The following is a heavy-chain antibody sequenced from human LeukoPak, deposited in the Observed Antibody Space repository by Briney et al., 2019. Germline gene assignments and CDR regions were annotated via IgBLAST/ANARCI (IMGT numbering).Heavy chain of an antibody. CDR2: ISGSGGST. J-gene: IGHJ6*03. Sequence: GGSLRLSCAASGFTFSSYAMSWVRQAPGKGLEWVSAISGSGGSTYYADSVKGRFTISRDNSKNTLYLQMNSLRAEDTAVYYCAKEGSGITMVRGMDPYYYYMDVWGKGTTVTVSS. CDR1: GFTFSSYA. CDR3: AKEGSGITMVRGMDPYYYYMDV. D-gene: IGHD3-10*01. V-gene: IGHV3-23*01.